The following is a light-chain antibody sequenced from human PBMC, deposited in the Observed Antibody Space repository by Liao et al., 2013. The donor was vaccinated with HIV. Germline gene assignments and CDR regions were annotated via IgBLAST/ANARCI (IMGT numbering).Light chain of an antibody. CDR2: QDT. Sequence: SYELTQPPSVSVSPGQTANITCSGDKLEDKYVCWYQQTPGQSPVLVIYQDTKRPSRIPERFSGSNSGNTATLTISGTQAMDEADYFCQVWESSPDRGVFGGGTKLTVL. V-gene: IGLV3-1*01. CDR3: QVWESSPDRGV. CDR1: KLEDKY. J-gene: IGLJ3*02.